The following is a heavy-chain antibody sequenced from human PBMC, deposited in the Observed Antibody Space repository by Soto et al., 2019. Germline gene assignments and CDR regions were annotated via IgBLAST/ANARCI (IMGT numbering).Heavy chain of an antibody. Sequence: GGSMRLSCAASGGSFSSYWMSWACQGPGKGPEWVANIKQDGSEKYYVDSVKGRFTISRDNAKNSLYLQMTSLRAEDTAVYHCAKSLSAIPGGSWGQRTLVTVYS. J-gene: IGHJ5*02. CDR2: IKQDGSEK. CDR1: GGSFSSYW. CDR3: AKSLSAIPGGS. V-gene: IGHV3-7*05. D-gene: IGHD2-2*01.